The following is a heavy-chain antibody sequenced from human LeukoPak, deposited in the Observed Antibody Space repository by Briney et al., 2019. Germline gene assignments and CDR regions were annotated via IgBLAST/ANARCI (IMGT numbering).Heavy chain of an antibody. CDR1: GFTFSSYS. V-gene: IGHV3-21*01. CDR3: ARAHCSGGSCYSFDY. D-gene: IGHD2-15*01. J-gene: IGHJ4*02. CDR2: ISSSSSYI. Sequence: GGSLRLSCAASGFTFSSYSMNWVRQAPGKGLEWVSSISSSSSYIYYADSVKGRFTISRVDAKNSLYLQMNSLRAEDTAVYYCARAHCSGGSCYSFDYWGQGTLVTVSS.